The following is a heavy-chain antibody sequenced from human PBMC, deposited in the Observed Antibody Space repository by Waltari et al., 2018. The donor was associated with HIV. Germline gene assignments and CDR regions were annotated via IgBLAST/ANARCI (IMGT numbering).Heavy chain of an antibody. D-gene: IGHD3-10*01. V-gene: IGHV1-2*02. J-gene: IGHJ5*02. CDR3: ARGGDNWFDP. Sequence: MYWVRQAPGQGLEWMGWINPNSGGTNYAQKFQGRVTMTRDTSISTAYMELSRLRSDDTAVYYCARGGDNWFDPWGQGTLVTVSS. CDR2: INPNSGGT.